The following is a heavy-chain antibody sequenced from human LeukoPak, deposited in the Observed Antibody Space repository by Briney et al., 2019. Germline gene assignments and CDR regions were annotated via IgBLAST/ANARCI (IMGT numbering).Heavy chain of an antibody. CDR3: ARRPRDTSGYYLGAFHD. V-gene: IGHV3-23*01. J-gene: IGHJ3*01. Sequence: GGSLRLSCAASGFTFSNAWMSWVRQAPGKGLEWVSVIGASGADTYYSDSVKGRFTVSRDNSQNTLFLHMSSLRAEDTAVYFCARRPRDTSGYYLGAFHDWGQGTTVTVSP. CDR1: GFTFSNAW. D-gene: IGHD3-22*01. CDR2: IGASGADT.